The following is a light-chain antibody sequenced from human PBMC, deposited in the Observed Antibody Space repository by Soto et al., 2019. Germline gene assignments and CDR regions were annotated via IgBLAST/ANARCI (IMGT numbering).Light chain of an antibody. V-gene: IGLV2-18*02. J-gene: IGLJ1*01. CDR2: DVS. CDR3: RSYTSSSTHD. Sequence: QAVLTQPPSVSGSPGQAVAISCNGTSSDVGGSNGVSWYQQPPGTAPKLIIYDVSNRPSGVPDRFSGSKSGNTASLIISGLQAEDDGDYYCRSYTSSSTHDFGTGTNVPDL. CDR1: SSDVGGSNG.